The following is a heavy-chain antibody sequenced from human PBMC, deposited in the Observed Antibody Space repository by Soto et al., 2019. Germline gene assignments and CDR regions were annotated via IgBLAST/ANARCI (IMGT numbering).Heavy chain of an antibody. Sequence: PGGSLRLSCAASGFTFSSYAMSWVRQAPGKGLEWVSAISGSGGSTYYADSVKGRFTISRDNSKNTLYLQMNSLRAEDTAVYYCARVPRYYYGSGSYSRAGYGMDVWGQGTTVTVYS. D-gene: IGHD3-10*01. J-gene: IGHJ6*02. V-gene: IGHV3-23*01. CDR2: ISGSGGST. CDR3: ARVPRYYYGSGSYSRAGYGMDV. CDR1: GFTFSSYA.